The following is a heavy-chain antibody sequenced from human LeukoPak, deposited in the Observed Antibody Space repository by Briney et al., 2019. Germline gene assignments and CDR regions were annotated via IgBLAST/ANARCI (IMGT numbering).Heavy chain of an antibody. CDR3: ARKLRLGGNWFDP. J-gene: IGHJ5*02. CDR1: GGTFTSYA. D-gene: IGHD1-26*01. Sequence: ASVKVSCKTSGGTFTSYAITWVRQAPGQGLEWMGKIIPISGTTNYAQKFQGRVTFTADESTSTAYMELSSLRSEDTALYYCARKLRLGGNWFDPWGQGTLVTVSX. CDR2: IIPISGTT. V-gene: IGHV1-69*13.